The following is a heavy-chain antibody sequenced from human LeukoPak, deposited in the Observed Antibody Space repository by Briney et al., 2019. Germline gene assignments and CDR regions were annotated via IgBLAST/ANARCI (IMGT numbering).Heavy chain of an antibody. CDR3: ARVRRMVIDYFDY. V-gene: IGHV3-7*01. CDR2: IKQDGSEK. Sequence: GGSLRLSCAASGFTFSSYWMSWVRQAPGKGLEWVANIKQDGSEKYYVDSVKGRFTISRDNAKNSLYLQMNSLRAEDTAVCYCARVRRMVIDYFDYWGQGTLVTVSS. CDR1: GFTFSSYW. J-gene: IGHJ4*02. D-gene: IGHD3-22*01.